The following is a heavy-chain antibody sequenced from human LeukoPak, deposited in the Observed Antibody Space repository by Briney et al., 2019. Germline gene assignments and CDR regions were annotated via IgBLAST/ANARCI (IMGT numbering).Heavy chain of an antibody. CDR1: GFTFRSYG. J-gene: IGHJ4*02. CDR2: ISYDGTNK. Sequence: GGCLRLSCAASGFTFRSYGMHWVRQAPGKGLERVALISYDGTNKYYADSVKVSFTISRDNSKNTLYLQMNSLRTEDTAVYYCEKDRSNRNDEETFDYWGQGTLVTVSS. CDR3: EKDRSNRNDEETFDY. V-gene: IGHV3-30*18. D-gene: IGHD1-20*01.